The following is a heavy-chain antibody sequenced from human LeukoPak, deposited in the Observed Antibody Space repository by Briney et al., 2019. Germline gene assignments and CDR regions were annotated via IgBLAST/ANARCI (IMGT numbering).Heavy chain of an antibody. V-gene: IGHV1-69*05. Sequence: SVKVSCKASVGTFSPYAISWVRPAPGQGLEWVGGIIPIFGTSNYTQKFQGRITFTTDESTSTSYMELRRLRSEHTAVYFWTKGGVSIQIWPPPLDDWGEGTLVTVSS. CDR2: IIPIFGTS. CDR3: TKGGVSIQIWPPPLDD. D-gene: IGHD1-1*01. CDR1: VGTFSPYA. J-gene: IGHJ4*02.